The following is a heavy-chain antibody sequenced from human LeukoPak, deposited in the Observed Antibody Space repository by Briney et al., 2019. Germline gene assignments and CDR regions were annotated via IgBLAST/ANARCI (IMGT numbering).Heavy chain of an antibody. D-gene: IGHD6-13*01. Sequence: GGSLRLSCAASGFTFSSYAMSWVRQAPGKGLEWVSAISGSGGSTYYADSVKGRFTISRDNSKNTLYLQMNSLRAEDTAVYYCARGSSSWYLPYYYGMDVWGQGTTVTVSS. CDR1: GFTFSSYA. V-gene: IGHV3-23*01. J-gene: IGHJ6*02. CDR3: ARGSSSWYLPYYYGMDV. CDR2: ISGSGGST.